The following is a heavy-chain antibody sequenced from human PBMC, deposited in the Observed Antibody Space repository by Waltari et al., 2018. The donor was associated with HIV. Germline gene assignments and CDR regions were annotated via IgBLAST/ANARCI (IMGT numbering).Heavy chain of an antibody. CDR3: AKDRSPFTIFGVAGGMDV. CDR1: GFTFSSYA. Sequence: EVQLLESGGGLVQPGGSLRLSCAASGFTFSSYAMSWVRQAPGKGLEWVSVISGSGGSTYYADSVKGLFTISRDNSKNTLYLQMNSLRAEDTAVYYCAKDRSPFTIFGVAGGMDVWGQGTTVTVSS. D-gene: IGHD3-3*01. CDR2: ISGSGGST. J-gene: IGHJ6*02. V-gene: IGHV3-23*01.